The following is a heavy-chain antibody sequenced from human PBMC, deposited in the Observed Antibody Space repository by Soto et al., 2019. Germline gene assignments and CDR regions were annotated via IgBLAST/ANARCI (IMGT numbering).Heavy chain of an antibody. D-gene: IGHD2-2*01. CDR1: GGSLSGYH. CDR2: INRSGST. CDR3: ARGRSTLDY. V-gene: IGHV4-34*01. J-gene: IGHJ4*02. Sequence: QVQLQQWGAGLLKPSETLSLTCAVYGGSLSGYHWSWIRQPPGKGLEWIGEINRSGSTNYNPSLKTRVTISVDTSQNQCSLKLSYVTAADTAVYYCARGRSTLDYWGQGTLVTVSS.